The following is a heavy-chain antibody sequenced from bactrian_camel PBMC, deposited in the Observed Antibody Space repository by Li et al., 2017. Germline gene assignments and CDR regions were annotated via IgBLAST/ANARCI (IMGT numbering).Heavy chain of an antibody. CDR2: IVAGGDNN. J-gene: IGHJ4*01. CDR3: AACWRGKSFFY. V-gene: IGHV3S31*01. Sequence: VQLVESGGGLVQPGGSLRLSCAASGFTFSRYAMSWVRQAPGKGLEWVSHIVAGGDNNYYADSVKGRFTISRDNAKNTLYLQMNTLKTEDTAVYYCAACWRGKSFFYWGQCTQVTVS. D-gene: IGHD1*01. CDR1: GFTFSRYA.